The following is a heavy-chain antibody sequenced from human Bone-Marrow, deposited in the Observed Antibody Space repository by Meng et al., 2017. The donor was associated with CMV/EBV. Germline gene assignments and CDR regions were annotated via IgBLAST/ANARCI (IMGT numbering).Heavy chain of an antibody. J-gene: IGHJ4*02. CDR3: ATRAVGFGELLDY. D-gene: IGHD3-10*01. Sequence: ASVKVSCKASGYTFTSYDINWVRQAPGKGLEWMGGFDPEDGETIYAQKFQGRVTMTEDTSTDTAYMELSSLRSEDTAVYYCATRAVGFGELLDYWGQGTRVTGYS. V-gene: IGHV1-24*01. CDR2: FDPEDGET. CDR1: GYTFTSYD.